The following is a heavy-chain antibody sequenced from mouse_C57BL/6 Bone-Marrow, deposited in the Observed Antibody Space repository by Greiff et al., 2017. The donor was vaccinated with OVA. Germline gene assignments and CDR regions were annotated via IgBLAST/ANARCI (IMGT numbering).Heavy chain of an antibody. CDR1: GFNIKDDY. Sequence: EVQVVESGAELVRPGASVKLSCTASGFNIKDDYMHWVKQRPEQGLEWIGWIDPENGDTEYASKFQSKATITADTSSNTAYLQLSSLTSEDTAVYYCTTWGGFDYWGQGTTLTVSS. CDR3: TTWGGFDY. J-gene: IGHJ2*01. D-gene: IGHD1-1*02. V-gene: IGHV14-4*01. CDR2: IDPENGDT.